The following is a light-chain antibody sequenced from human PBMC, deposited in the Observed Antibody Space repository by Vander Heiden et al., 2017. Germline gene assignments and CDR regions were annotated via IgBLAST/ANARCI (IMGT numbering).Light chain of an antibody. CDR1: SSDVGTYNL. Sequence: QSALTQPAPVPGSPGQSITISCTGTSSDVGTYNLVSWYQQHPGKAPTLVISEVSERPSGISNRFSGSKSGNTASLTISGLQAEDEADYYCCAYSPSSIFVFGSGTKVTVL. CDR3: CAYSPSSIFV. J-gene: IGLJ1*01. V-gene: IGLV2-23*02. CDR2: EVS.